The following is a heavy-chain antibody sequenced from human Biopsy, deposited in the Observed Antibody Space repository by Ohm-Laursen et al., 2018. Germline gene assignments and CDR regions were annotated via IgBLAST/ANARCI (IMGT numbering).Heavy chain of an antibody. V-gene: IGHV4-59*08. CDR3: AKHGSGWTGDDAFHI. J-gene: IGHJ3*02. CDR1: GGSISGSS. CDR2: ISYSRDT. D-gene: IGHD6-19*01. Sequence: PSQTLSLTWTVSGGSISGSSWSWIRQAPGKGLEWIGYISYSRDTNYNPSLKSRITISVDTSKNQFSLKLTSVTAADTAVYYCAKHGSGWTGDDAFHIWGQGTMVTVSS.